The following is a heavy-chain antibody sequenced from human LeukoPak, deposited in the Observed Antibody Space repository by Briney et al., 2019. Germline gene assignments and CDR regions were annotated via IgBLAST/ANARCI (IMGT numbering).Heavy chain of an antibody. CDR2: IIPIFGTA. D-gene: IGHD4-17*01. CDR3: ARADYGDYAHGWFDP. V-gene: IGHV1-69*05. J-gene: IGHJ5*02. CDR1: GGTFSSYA. Sequence: SSVKVSCKASGGTFSSYAISWVRQAPGQGLEWMGGIIPIFGTANYAQKFQGRVTITTDESTSTAYMELSSLRSEDTAVYYCARADYGDYAHGWFDPWGQGTLVTVSS.